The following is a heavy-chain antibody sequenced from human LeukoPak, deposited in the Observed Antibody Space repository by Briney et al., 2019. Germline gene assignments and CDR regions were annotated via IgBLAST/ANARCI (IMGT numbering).Heavy chain of an antibody. Sequence: PSETLSLPCTVSGASINSYYWSWIRQPPGKGLEWIGYIDNSGSTNYNPSLKSRVTISGDKPKNQFSLTLSSVTAADTAVYYCARMTYDPHGVDVWGKGTTVTVSS. CDR2: IDNSGST. V-gene: IGHV4-59*01. J-gene: IGHJ6*04. CDR3: ARMTYDPHGVDV. CDR1: GASINSYY. D-gene: IGHD5-12*01.